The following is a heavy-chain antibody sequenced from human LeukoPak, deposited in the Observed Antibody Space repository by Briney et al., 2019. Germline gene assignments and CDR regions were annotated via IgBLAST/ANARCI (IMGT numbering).Heavy chain of an antibody. CDR1: GFTFSNYA. CDR2: ITGSGGDA. V-gene: IGHV3-23*01. CDR3: AKGLKGCSGSSCYYFFDF. D-gene: IGHD2-15*01. Sequence: PGGSLSLSCAASGFTFSNYAMNWVRQAAGKGPEWVSSITGSGGDAYYADSVKGRFTLSRDNSKNTLDLQMNSLRAEDTAVYYCAKGLKGCSGSSCYYFFDFWGQGALITVSS. J-gene: IGHJ4*02.